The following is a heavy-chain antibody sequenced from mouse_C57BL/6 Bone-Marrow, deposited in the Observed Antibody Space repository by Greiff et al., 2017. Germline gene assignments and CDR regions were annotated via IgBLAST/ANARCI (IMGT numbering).Heavy chain of an antibody. CDR3: ARGWDWFAY. CDR2: INYDGSST. V-gene: IGHV5-16*01. Sequence: DVKLVESEGGLVQPGSSMKLSCTASGFTFSDYYMAWVRQVPEKGLEWVANINYDGSSTYYLDSLKSRFIISRDNAKNILYLQMSSLKSEDTATYYCARGWDWFAYWGQGTLVTVSA. CDR1: GFTFSDYY. D-gene: IGHD4-1*01. J-gene: IGHJ3*01.